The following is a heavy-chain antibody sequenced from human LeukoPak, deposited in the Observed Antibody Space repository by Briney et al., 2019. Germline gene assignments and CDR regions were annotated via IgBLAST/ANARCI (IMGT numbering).Heavy chain of an antibody. CDR2: IYYSGST. V-gene: IGHV4-31*03. Sequence: PSETLSLTCTVSGGSISSCGYYWSWIRQHPGKGLVWIGYIYYSGSTYYNPSLKSRVTISVDTSKNQFSLKLSSVTAADTAVYYCASGLPYQLLGRWGFDIWGQGTMVTVSS. CDR1: GGSISSCGYY. CDR3: ASGLPYQLLGRWGFDI. D-gene: IGHD2-2*01. J-gene: IGHJ3*02.